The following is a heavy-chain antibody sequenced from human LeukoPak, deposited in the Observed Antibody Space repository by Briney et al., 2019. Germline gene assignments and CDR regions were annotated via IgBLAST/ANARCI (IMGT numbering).Heavy chain of an antibody. Sequence: GGSLRLSCAASGFKFNSFSMNGVRQAPGQGLEWRSYISDSSRSIYYADSVRGRFPISRDNAKNSLYLQMNSLRADDTAVYYCARVIGSYGDSAYWGQGTLVTVSS. J-gene: IGHJ4*02. CDR3: ARVIGSYGDSAY. CDR1: GFKFNSFS. D-gene: IGHD4-17*01. CDR2: ISDSSRSI. V-gene: IGHV3-48*04.